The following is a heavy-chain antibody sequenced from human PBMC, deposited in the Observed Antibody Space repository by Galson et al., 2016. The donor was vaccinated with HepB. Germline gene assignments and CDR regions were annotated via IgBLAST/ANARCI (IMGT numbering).Heavy chain of an antibody. Sequence: SLRLSCAASGFIFTNHAIHWVRQAPGKGLEWVAFMWSDGSNKDYADSVKGRFTISRDNSKNTQYLQMNSLRAEDTAVYYCARDGQSGTPFAFDYWGQGTLLTVSS. CDR1: GFIFTNHA. CDR2: MWSDGSNK. J-gene: IGHJ4*02. V-gene: IGHV3-33*01. CDR3: ARDGQSGTPFAFDY. D-gene: IGHD1-26*01.